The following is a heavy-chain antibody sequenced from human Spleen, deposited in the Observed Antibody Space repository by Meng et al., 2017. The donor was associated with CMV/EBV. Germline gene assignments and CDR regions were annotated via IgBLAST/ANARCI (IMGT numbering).Heavy chain of an antibody. Sequence: GGSLRLSCAASGFIFSNDSVTWVRQAPGKGLEWVASISSSRSYINYADPVKGRFTISRDNAKDSLYLQMSSLRAEDTAVYYCARERLYQPLWGDALDIWGQGTMVTVSS. J-gene: IGHJ3*02. D-gene: IGHD2-2*01. CDR3: ARERLYQPLWGDALDI. V-gene: IGHV3-21*06. CDR1: GFIFSNDS. CDR2: ISSSRSYI.